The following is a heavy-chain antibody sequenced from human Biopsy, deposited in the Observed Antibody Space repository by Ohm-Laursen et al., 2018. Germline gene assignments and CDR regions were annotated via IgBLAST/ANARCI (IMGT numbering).Heavy chain of an antibody. V-gene: IGHV1-18*01. D-gene: IGHD3-3*01. Sequence: GASVKVSCKASGYTFTNYGISWVRQAPGQGLEWMGWINAYNDNTNYAQKLQGRVTMTTDTSTSTAYMELRSLRSDDTALYYCARDRTPYYDFWSGKSFDNWFDPWGQGTLVTVSS. CDR1: GYTFTNYG. CDR2: INAYNDNT. CDR3: ARDRTPYYDFWSGKSFDNWFDP. J-gene: IGHJ5*02.